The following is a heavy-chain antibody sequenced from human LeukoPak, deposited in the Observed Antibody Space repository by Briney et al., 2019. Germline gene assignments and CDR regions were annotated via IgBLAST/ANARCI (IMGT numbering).Heavy chain of an antibody. Sequence: ASVKVSCKASGYPFSTYWLHWVRQAPGQGLKWMGFVNPNDGARIYAQKFQGRITMTRDTSTNTVFMELSSLRSEDTAVYYCARGLYYYDRSTYDDFDYWGQGTLVTVSS. D-gene: IGHD3-22*01. CDR1: GYPFSTYW. J-gene: IGHJ4*02. CDR3: ARGLYYYDRSTYDDFDY. V-gene: IGHV1-46*01. CDR2: VNPNDGAR.